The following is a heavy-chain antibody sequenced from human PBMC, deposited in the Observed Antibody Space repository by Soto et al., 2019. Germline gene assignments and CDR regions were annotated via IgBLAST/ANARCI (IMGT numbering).Heavy chain of an antibody. CDR2: INHSGST. Sequence: PSETLSLTCAVYGGSFSGYDWSWIRQPPGKGLEWIGEINHSGSTNYNPSLKSRVTISVDTSKNQFSLKLSSVTAADTAVYYCARSWLREHGYWGQGTLVTVSS. CDR1: GGSFSGYD. J-gene: IGHJ4*02. CDR3: ARSWLREHGY. D-gene: IGHD5-12*01. V-gene: IGHV4-34*01.